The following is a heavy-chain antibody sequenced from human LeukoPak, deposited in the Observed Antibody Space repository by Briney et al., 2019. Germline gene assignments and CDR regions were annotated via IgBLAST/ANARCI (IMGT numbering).Heavy chain of an antibody. CDR1: GFTFSSYS. CDR2: ISSSSSTI. Sequence: GSLRLSCAASGFTFSSYSMNWVRQAPGKGLEWVSYISSSSSTIYYADSVKGRFTISRDNAKNSLYLQMSSLRAEDTAVYYCARDRAARFLEWLHLDAFDIWGQGTMVTVSS. V-gene: IGHV3-48*01. CDR3: ARDRAARFLEWLHLDAFDI. J-gene: IGHJ3*02. D-gene: IGHD3-3*01.